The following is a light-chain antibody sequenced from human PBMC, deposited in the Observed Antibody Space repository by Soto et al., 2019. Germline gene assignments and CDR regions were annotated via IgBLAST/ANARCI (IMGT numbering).Light chain of an antibody. Sequence: DIVMTQSPDSLAVSLGERATINCKSSQSVLYSSNNKNYLAWYQQKPGQPPKLLISWASTRESGVPHRFSGSGSGTDFTLTISSLQAEDVAVYYCQQYYSTPYTFGQGTKLEIK. J-gene: IGKJ2*01. CDR3: QQYYSTPYT. V-gene: IGKV4-1*01. CDR1: QSVLYSSNNKNY. CDR2: WAS.